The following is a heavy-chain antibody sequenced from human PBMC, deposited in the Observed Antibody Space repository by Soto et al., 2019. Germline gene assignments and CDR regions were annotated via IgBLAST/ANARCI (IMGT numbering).Heavy chain of an antibody. V-gene: IGHV3-23*01. D-gene: IGHD6-6*01. J-gene: IGHJ3*01. Sequence: EAQLLESGGDWAQPGGSLRLSCAASGFTFSSHGMSWVRQAPGKGLEWIAGLSRGGGTTYYADSVKGRFTISRDNSKNTLDLLMNSLKLEDTALYYCAKDGQYRTDGFDVWGQGTMVTVSS. CDR1: GFTFSSHG. CDR2: LSRGGGTT. CDR3: AKDGQYRTDGFDV.